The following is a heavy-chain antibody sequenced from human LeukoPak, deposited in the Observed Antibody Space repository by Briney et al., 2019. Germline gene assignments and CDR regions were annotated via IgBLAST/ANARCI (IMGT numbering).Heavy chain of an antibody. V-gene: IGHV3-30*18. CDR1: GFTFSSYG. Sequence: PGRSLRLSCAASGFTFSSYGMHWVRQAPGKGLEWVAVISYDGSNKYYADSVKGRFTISRDNSKNTLYLQMNSLRAEDTAVYYCAKDLVGATWVYFDYWGQGTLVTVSS. CDR3: AKDLVGATWVYFDY. D-gene: IGHD1-26*01. J-gene: IGHJ4*02. CDR2: ISYDGSNK.